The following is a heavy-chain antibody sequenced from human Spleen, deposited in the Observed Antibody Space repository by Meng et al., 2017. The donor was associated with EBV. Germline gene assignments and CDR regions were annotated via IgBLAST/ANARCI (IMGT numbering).Heavy chain of an antibody. CDR3: ARAGSFLGIIDS. CDR2: INHSGIT. CDR1: VGSFNDYL. D-gene: IGHD2/OR15-2a*01. V-gene: IGHV4-34*01. J-gene: IGHJ5*01. Sequence: QLHPLGLLLLKPSQPLSLTCAVYVGSFNDYLWTWIRQPPGKGLEWIGEINHSGITNYNPSLKSRVTISVDTSKNQFSRKLSSVTAADTAVYYGARAGSFLGIIDSWGQGTLVTVSS.